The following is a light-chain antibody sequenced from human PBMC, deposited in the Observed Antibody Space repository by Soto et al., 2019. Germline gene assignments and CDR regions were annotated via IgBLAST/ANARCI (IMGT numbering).Light chain of an antibody. CDR2: EVA. J-gene: IGLJ2*01. CDR3: CSYTSTNTLV. Sequence: QSALNQPASVSGSPGQSITISCTGTSSDVGSYDLVSWYQQRPGRAPRLMIFEVAKRPSGISTRFSGSKSGNTASLTISGLQAVDEADYFCCSYTSTNTLVFGGGTQLTVL. V-gene: IGLV2-23*02. CDR1: SSDVGSYDL.